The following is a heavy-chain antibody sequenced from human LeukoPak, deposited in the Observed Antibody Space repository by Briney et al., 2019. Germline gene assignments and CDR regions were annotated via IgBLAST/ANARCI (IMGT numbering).Heavy chain of an antibody. D-gene: IGHD3-10*01. Sequence: GGSLRLSCVGSGFTFSNYWMSWVRQAPGKGLEWVGNIKQDGSEENHVDSVKGRFTISRDNAENSVYLQMNSLRAEDTALYYCAKSGSGSYYKGGYDNWGQGTLVTVSS. CDR3: AKSGSGSYYKGGYDN. CDR1: GFTFSNYW. J-gene: IGHJ4*02. V-gene: IGHV3-7*03. CDR2: IKQDGSEE.